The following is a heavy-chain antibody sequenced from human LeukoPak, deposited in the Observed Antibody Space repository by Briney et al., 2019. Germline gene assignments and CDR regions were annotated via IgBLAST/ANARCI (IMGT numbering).Heavy chain of an antibody. J-gene: IGHJ4*02. CDR1: GSTFSSYS. Sequence: GGSLRLSCAASGSTFSSYSMNWVRQAPGKGLEWVSSISSSSSYIYYADSVKGRFTISRDNAKNSLYLQMNSLRAEDTAVYYCARDLYDSSGYYYGYWGQGTLVTVSS. CDR2: ISSSSSYI. CDR3: ARDLYDSSGYYYGY. D-gene: IGHD3-22*01. V-gene: IGHV3-21*01.